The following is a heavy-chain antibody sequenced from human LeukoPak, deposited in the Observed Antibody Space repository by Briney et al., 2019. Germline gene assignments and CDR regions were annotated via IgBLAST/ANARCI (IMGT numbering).Heavy chain of an antibody. CDR1: GGTFSSYA. Sequence: SVKVSCKASGGTFSSYAISWVRQAPGQRLEWMGRIIPIFGTANYAQKFQGRVTITTDESTSTAYMELSSLRSEDTAVYYCARSYGYSYGAFDYWGQGTLLTVSS. CDR2: IIPIFGTA. J-gene: IGHJ4*02. D-gene: IGHD5-18*01. V-gene: IGHV1-69*05. CDR3: ARSYGYSYGAFDY.